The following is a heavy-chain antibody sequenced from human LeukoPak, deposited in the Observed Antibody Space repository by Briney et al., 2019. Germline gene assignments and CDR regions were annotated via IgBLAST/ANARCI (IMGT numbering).Heavy chain of an antibody. CDR3: RTHDYGDSSAAFDI. Sequence: PSENLSLTCAVSGDSISNNFLWRWVRQFPGKWLECIGEIYRTGRTNYNPSLKSRVTISIDKSGNQFSLNLRSVTAADTAVYYCRTHDYGDSSAAFDIWGQGTMVTVSS. CDR2: IYRTGRT. J-gene: IGHJ3*02. V-gene: IGHV4-4*02. CDR1: GDSISNNFL. D-gene: IGHD4-17*01.